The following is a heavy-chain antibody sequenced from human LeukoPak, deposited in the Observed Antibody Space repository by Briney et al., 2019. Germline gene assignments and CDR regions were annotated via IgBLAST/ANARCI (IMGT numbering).Heavy chain of an antibody. CDR1: GGSISSGGYY. J-gene: IGHJ4*02. CDR3: ARGIHPCDY. CDR2: IYHSGST. Sequence: SETLSLTCTVSGGSISSGGYYWSWIRQPPGKGLEWIGYIYHSGSTYYNPSLKSRVTISVDRSKNQFSLKLSSVTAADTAVYYCARGIHPCDYWGQGTLVTVSS. V-gene: IGHV4-30-2*01.